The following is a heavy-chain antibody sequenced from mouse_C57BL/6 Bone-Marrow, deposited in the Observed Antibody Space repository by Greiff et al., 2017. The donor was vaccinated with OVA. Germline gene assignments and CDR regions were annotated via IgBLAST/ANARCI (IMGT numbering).Heavy chain of an antibody. V-gene: IGHV3-8*01. D-gene: IGHD2-2*01. Sequence: DVHLVESGPGLAKPSQTLSLTCSVTGYSITSDYWNWIRKFPGNKLEYMGYISYSGSTYYNPSLKSRISITRDTSKNQYYLQLNSVTTEDTATYYCARSTMVTENAMDYWGQGTSVTVSS. CDR1: GYSITSDY. J-gene: IGHJ4*01. CDR3: ARSTMVTENAMDY. CDR2: ISYSGST.